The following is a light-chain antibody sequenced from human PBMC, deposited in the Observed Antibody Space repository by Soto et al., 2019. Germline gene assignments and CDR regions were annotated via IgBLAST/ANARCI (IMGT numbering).Light chain of an antibody. CDR1: SSDVGGYNY. J-gene: IGLJ2*01. Sequence: QSALTQPASVSGSPGQSITISCTGTSSDVGGYNYVSWYQQHPGKAPKLMIYDVSNRPSGVSNRFSGSKSGNTASLTISGLQAEDEADYSCSSYTSSSTLMVFGGRTKLTVL. CDR3: SSYTSSSTLMV. V-gene: IGLV2-14*01. CDR2: DVS.